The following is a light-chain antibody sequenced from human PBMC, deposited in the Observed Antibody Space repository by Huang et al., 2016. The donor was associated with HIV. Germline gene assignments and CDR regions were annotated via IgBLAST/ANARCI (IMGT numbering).Light chain of an antibody. V-gene: IGKV2-28*01. Sequence: DIVMTQSPLSLPVTPGEPASISCRSRGSLLHSNGVYYLDWYLQKPGQPPKLLIYLGSNRASGVPDRFSGSGSGTDFTLQISRVEAEDVGIYYCMQTLQASFTFGGGTKVEMK. CDR3: MQTLQASFT. CDR1: GSLLHSNGVYY. J-gene: IGKJ4*01. CDR2: LGS.